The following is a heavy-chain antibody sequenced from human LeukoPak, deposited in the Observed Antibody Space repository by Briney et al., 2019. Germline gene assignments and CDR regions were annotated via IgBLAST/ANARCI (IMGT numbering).Heavy chain of an antibody. Sequence: ASVKVSCKASGYTFTSYDISWVRQATGQGLEWMGWINLNSGHTGFAQKFQGRVTLTWDTSISTAYMELSSLTSEDTAVYYCARNIVATTNYDSWGQGTLVTVSS. J-gene: IGHJ4*02. CDR3: ARNIVATTNYDS. V-gene: IGHV1-8*01. CDR2: INLNSGHT. CDR1: GYTFTSYD. D-gene: IGHD5-12*01.